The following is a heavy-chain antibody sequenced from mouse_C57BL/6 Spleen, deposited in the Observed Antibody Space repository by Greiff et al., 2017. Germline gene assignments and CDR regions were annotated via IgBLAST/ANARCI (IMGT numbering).Heavy chain of an antibody. D-gene: IGHD1-1*01. CDR2: ISSGGDYI. CDR3: TRGADYYGSSPPFAY. Sequence: EVNVVESGAGLVKPGGSLKLSCAASGFTFSSYAMSWVRQTPEKRLEWVAYISSGGDYIYYADTVKGRFTISRDNARNTLYLQMSSLKSEDTAMYYCTRGADYYGSSPPFAYWGQGTLVTVSA. CDR1: GFTFSSYA. V-gene: IGHV5-9-1*02. J-gene: IGHJ3*01.